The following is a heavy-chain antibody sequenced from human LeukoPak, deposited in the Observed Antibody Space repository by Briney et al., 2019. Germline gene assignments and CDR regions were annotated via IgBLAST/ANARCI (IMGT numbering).Heavy chain of an antibody. D-gene: IGHD3-22*01. J-gene: IGHJ4*02. CDR3: AKYYYDRSGEVFDW. CDR2: SSGSCGST. V-gene: IGHV3-23*01. CDR1: GFTFSSYA. Sequence: GGSLRLSCAASGFTFSSYAMSWVRQAPGKGLEWVSASSGSCGSTHYADSAKGRFTISRDNSKKTLYLQMNSLGAEDRAVYYCAKYYYDRSGEVFDWWGQGTLVTVSS.